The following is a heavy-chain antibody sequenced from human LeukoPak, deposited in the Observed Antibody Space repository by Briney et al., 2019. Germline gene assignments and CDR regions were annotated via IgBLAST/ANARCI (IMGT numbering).Heavy chain of an antibody. D-gene: IGHD2-2*01. Sequence: ASAKVSCKASGYTFTSYAMHWVRQAPGQRLEWMGWINAGNGNTRYSQKFQGRVTITRDTSASTAYMELSSLRSEDTAVYYCARANIVVVPAAMWCEFDPWGQGTLVTVSS. CDR1: GYTFTSYA. V-gene: IGHV1-3*01. J-gene: IGHJ5*02. CDR3: ARANIVVVPAAMWCEFDP. CDR2: INAGNGNT.